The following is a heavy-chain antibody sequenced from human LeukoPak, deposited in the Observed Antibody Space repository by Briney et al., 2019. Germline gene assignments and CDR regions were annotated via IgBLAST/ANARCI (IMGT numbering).Heavy chain of an antibody. D-gene: IGHD4-17*01. CDR3: ARGPGLSTVTTSDNWFDP. J-gene: IGHJ5*02. CDR1: GGSISSYY. V-gene: IGHV4-59*01. Sequence: SETLSLTCTVSGGSISSYYWSWIRQPPGKGLEWIGYIYYSGSTNYNPSLKSRVTISVDTSKNQFSLKLSSVTAADTAVYYCARGPGLSTVTTSDNWFDPWGQGTLVTVSS. CDR2: IYYSGST.